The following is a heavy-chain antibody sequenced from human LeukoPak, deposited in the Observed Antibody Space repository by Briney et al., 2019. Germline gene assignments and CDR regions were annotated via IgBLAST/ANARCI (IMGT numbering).Heavy chain of an antibody. V-gene: IGHV4-59*08. CDR3: ARRYYDILTGLDAFDI. Sequence: SETLSLTCTVSGGSISSYYWSWIRQPPGKGLEWIGYIYYSGSTNYNPSLKSRVTISVDTSENQFSLKLSSVTAADTAVYYCARRYYDILTGLDAFDIWGQGTMVTVSS. D-gene: IGHD3-9*01. CDR2: IYYSGST. J-gene: IGHJ3*02. CDR1: GGSISSYY.